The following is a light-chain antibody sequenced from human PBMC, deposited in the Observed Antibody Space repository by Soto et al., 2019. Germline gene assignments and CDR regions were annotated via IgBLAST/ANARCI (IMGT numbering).Light chain of an antibody. CDR3: QQYNNWPWT. J-gene: IGKJ1*01. V-gene: IGKV3-15*01. CDR1: QSVSSN. Sequence: EIVMTQSPATQSESPGERATLSCRASQSVSSNLAWYQQKPDQAPRLLIYGASTRATGIPARFSGSGSGTEFTLTISSLQSEDFAVYYCQQYNNWPWTFGQGTKVDI. CDR2: GAS.